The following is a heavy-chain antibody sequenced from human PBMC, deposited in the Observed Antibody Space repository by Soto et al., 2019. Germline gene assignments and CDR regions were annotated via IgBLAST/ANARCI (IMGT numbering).Heavy chain of an antibody. J-gene: IGHJ3*02. D-gene: IGHD6-19*01. Sequence: ASVKVSCKASGGTFSSYAISWVRQAPGQGLEWMGGIIPIFGTANYAQKFQGRVTITADESTSTAYMELSSLRSEDTAVYYCARDSAIAVVEAFDIWGQGTMVTVS. CDR3: ARDSAIAVVEAFDI. V-gene: IGHV1-69*13. CDR2: IIPIFGTA. CDR1: GGTFSSYA.